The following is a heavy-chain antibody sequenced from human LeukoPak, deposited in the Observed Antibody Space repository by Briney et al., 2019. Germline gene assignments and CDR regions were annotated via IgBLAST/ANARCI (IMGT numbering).Heavy chain of an antibody. Sequence: GGSLRLSCAASGFTFGSYAIYWVRQAPGKGLEWVSGISGSGGITYFADSVKGRFTISRDNSKNTVYLQINSLRVEDTAVYYCAKASWVSNADAVLWGQGTVVTVSS. CDR1: GFTFGSYA. CDR2: ISGSGGIT. J-gene: IGHJ4*02. D-gene: IGHD1-1*01. V-gene: IGHV3-23*01. CDR3: AKASWVSNADAVL.